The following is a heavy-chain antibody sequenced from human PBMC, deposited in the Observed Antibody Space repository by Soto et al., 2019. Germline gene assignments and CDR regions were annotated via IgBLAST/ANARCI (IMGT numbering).Heavy chain of an antibody. D-gene: IGHD3-22*01. CDR2: ILYSGST. J-gene: IGHJ1*01. CDR1: GGSISSGGYY. CDR3: AIYDSSGSRGFQH. Sequence: QVQLQESGPGLVKPSQTLSLTCTVSGGSISSGGYYWSWIRQHPGKGLEWIGYILYSGSTYYSPSLKSRVTISVDTSKNQFSLKLSSVTAADTAVYFCAIYDSSGSRGFQHLGQGTLVTVSS. V-gene: IGHV4-31*03.